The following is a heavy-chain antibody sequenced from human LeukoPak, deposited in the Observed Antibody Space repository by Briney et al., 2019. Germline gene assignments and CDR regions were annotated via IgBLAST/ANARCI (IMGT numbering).Heavy chain of an antibody. J-gene: IGHJ4*02. CDR3: AKDKAGSTAYFFDY. CDR1: GFTFSTYS. Sequence: GGSLRLSCAASGFTFSTYSMNWVRQAPGKGLEWVSYIAGGKSKTIYYADSVKGRFTVSRDNTKNSLYLQMNSLRTEDTAVYYCAKDKAGSTAYFFDYWGQGTLVTVSS. D-gene: IGHD6-13*01. V-gene: IGHV3-48*04. CDR2: IAGGKSKTI.